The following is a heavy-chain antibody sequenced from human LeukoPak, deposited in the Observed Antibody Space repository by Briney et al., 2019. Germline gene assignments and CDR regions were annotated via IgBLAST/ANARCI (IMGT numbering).Heavy chain of an antibody. D-gene: IGHD7-27*01. CDR1: GFTFNNYA. CDR3: AKVNWGSRCFDY. Sequence: GGSLRLSCAASGFTFNNYAVHWVRQAPGKGLEWLAVVSYDGTNEHYADSVKGRFTISRDNSKNTLYLQMNSLRAEDTAVYYCAKVNWGSRCFDYWGQGTLVTVSS. CDR2: VSYDGTNE. V-gene: IGHV3-30-3*01. J-gene: IGHJ4*02.